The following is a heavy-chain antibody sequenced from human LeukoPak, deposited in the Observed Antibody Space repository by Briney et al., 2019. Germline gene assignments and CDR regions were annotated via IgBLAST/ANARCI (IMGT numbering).Heavy chain of an antibody. CDR2: IYSGGST. CDR3: ASVYTAGPSSHLDY. D-gene: IGHD5-18*01. J-gene: IGHJ4*02. CDR1: GFTVSSNY. Sequence: GGSLRLSCAASGFTVSSNYMSWVRQAPGKGLEWVSVIYSGGSTYYADSVKGRFTISRDNSKNTLYLQMNSLRAEDTAVYYCASVYTAGPSSHLDYWGQGTWSPSPQ. V-gene: IGHV3-53*01.